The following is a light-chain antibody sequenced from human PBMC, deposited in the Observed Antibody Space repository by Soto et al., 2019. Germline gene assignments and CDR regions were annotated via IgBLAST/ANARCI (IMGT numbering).Light chain of an antibody. CDR1: QNVGHN. CDR3: QERSRWTRAT. Sequence: EMVLTQSPATLSLSPGESATLSCRASQNVGHNVAWYQQKSGQPPRLLIHTASSRATGIPARFSGYGSRTDFTLTISSREPEDIAVYYCQERSRWTRATFGGGTKVEIK. CDR2: TAS. J-gene: IGKJ4*01. V-gene: IGKV3-11*01.